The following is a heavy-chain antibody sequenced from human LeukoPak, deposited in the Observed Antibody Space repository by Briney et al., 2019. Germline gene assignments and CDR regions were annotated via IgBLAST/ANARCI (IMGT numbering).Heavy chain of an antibody. V-gene: IGHV3-33*01. D-gene: IGHD3-9*01. Sequence: GGSLRLSCAASGFTFSSYGMHWVRQAPGKGLEGVAVIWYDGSNKYYADSVKGRFTISRDNSKNTLYLQMNSLRAEDTAVYYCARDGVRYFDWTENDAFDIWGQGTMVTVPS. J-gene: IGHJ3*02. CDR1: GFTFSSYG. CDR2: IWYDGSNK. CDR3: ARDGVRYFDWTENDAFDI.